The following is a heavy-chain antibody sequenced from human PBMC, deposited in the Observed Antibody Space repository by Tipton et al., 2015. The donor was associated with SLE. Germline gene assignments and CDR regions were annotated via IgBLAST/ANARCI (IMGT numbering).Heavy chain of an antibody. CDR3: AREGVSSPDY. CDR1: GFTFSTYE. CDR2: ISGSGNTI. Sequence: GSLRLSCAASGFTFSTYEMNWVRQAPGEGLEWVSYISGSGNTIYYADSVKRRFTISRDNAKNSLYLQMNSLRVEDTAVYYCAREGVSSPDYWGQGALVTVSS. V-gene: IGHV3-48*03. D-gene: IGHD6-13*01. J-gene: IGHJ4*02.